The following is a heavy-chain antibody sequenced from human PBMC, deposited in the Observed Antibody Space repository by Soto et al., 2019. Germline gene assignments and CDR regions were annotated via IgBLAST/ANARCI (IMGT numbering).Heavy chain of an antibody. CDR2: IYPGDATT. CDR1: GYRFSSFW. CDR3: ARLSRGIAVAGIDY. V-gene: IGHV5-51*01. D-gene: IGHD6-19*01. J-gene: IGHJ4*02. Sequence: GESLKISCKISGYRFSSFWIAWVRQKPGKGLEWMGIIYPGDATTIYSPSFQGRLTISADKSISTAYLQWSSLKASDTAMYYCARLSRGIAVAGIDYWGKGTLVTVSS.